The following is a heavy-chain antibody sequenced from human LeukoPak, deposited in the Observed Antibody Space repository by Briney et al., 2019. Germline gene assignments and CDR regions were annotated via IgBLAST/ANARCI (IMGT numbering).Heavy chain of an antibody. V-gene: IGHV4-59*01. J-gene: IGHJ4*02. CDR3: AKDRLLNCRGDCYIFDY. Sequence: SETLSLTCTVSGASISTYYWSWIRQPPGKGLEWIGYIYYSGSTNYNPSLKSRLTISVDTSKNQFSLKLNSVTATDTAVYYCAKDRLLNCRGDCYIFDYWGQGTVVTVSS. CDR2: IYYSGST. CDR1: GASISTYY. D-gene: IGHD2-21*02.